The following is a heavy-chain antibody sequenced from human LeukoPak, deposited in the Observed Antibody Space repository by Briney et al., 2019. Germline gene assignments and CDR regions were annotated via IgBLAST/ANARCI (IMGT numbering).Heavy chain of an antibody. CDR3: ATVDYYDSSGLDY. Sequence: AXVKVSCKVSGYTFTDYYMHWVQQAPGKGLEWMGLVYPEDGETIYAEKFQGRVTITADTSTDTAYMELSSLRSEDTAVYYCATVDYYDSSGLDYWGQGTLVTVSS. J-gene: IGHJ4*02. V-gene: IGHV1-69-2*01. CDR1: GYTFTDYY. CDR2: VYPEDGET. D-gene: IGHD3-22*01.